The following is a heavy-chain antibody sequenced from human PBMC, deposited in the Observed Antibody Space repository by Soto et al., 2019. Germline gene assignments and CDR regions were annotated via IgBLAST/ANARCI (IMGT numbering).Heavy chain of an antibody. V-gene: IGHV3-23*01. CDR3: AKVTGIQLWSPADY. Sequence: GGSLRLSCAASGFTFSAYAMSWVRQAPGKGLEWVSGISGSGGSTYYADSVKGRFTISRDNSKNTLYLQMNSVRAEDTAVYYCAKVTGIQLWSPADYWGQGTLVTVSS. J-gene: IGHJ4*02. CDR2: ISGSGGST. D-gene: IGHD5-18*01. CDR1: GFTFSAYA.